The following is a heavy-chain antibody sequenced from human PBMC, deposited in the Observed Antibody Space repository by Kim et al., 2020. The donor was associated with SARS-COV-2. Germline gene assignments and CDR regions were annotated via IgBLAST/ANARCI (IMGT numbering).Heavy chain of an antibody. V-gene: IGHV1-2*06. J-gene: IGHJ4*02. Sequence: ASVKVSCKASGYTFTGYYMHWVRQAPGQGLEWMGRINPNSGGTNYAQKFQGRVTMTRDTSISTAYMELSRLRSDDTAVYYCARIRRATKTIQLWSTGSHYFDYWGQGTLVTVSS. CDR1: GYTFTGYY. CDR2: INPNSGGT. D-gene: IGHD5-18*01. CDR3: ARIRRATKTIQLWSTGSHYFDY.